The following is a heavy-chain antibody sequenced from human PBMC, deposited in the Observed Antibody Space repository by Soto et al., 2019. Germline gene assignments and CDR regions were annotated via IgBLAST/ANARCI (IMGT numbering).Heavy chain of an antibody. Sequence: QVQLVQSGAEVKKTGASVEVSCKASGYTFISYGISWVRQAPGQGLEWMGWISAYTGKTNYAQNFQGRVTMTTDTSTGTASMELRSLRSDDTAVYYCARAEFSTSWLGILATVVHGVEIDPWGQGTLVTVSS. CDR1: GYTFISYG. CDR3: ARAEFSTSWLGILATVVHGVEIDP. CDR2: ISAYTGKT. J-gene: IGHJ5*02. V-gene: IGHV1-18*01. D-gene: IGHD6-13*01.